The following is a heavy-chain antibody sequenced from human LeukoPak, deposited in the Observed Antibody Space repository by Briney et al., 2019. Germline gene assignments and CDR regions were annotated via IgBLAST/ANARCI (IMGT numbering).Heavy chain of an antibody. D-gene: IGHD5-12*01. CDR3: ARYSGYEGHAY. J-gene: IGHJ4*02. CDR2: IVVGSGNT. CDR1: GFTFTSSA. Sequence: SVKVSCKASGFTFTSSAMQWVRQARGQRLEWIGWIVVGSGNTNYAQKFQERVTITRDMSTSTAYMELSRLRSDDTAVYYCARYSGYEGHAYWGQGTLVTVSS. V-gene: IGHV1-58*02.